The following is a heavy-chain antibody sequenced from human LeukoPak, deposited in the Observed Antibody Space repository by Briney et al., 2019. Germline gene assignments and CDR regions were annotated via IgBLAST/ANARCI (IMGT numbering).Heavy chain of an antibody. V-gene: IGHV7-4-1*02. CDR1: GYTFTSYG. Sequence: ASVKVSCKASGYTFTSYGISWVRQAPGQGLEWMGWINTNTGNPTYAQGFLGRFVFSLDTSVNTAYLQISSLKAEDTAVYYCARGYDYGDRQMGYWGQGTLVTVSS. CDR2: INTNTGNP. J-gene: IGHJ4*02. D-gene: IGHD4-17*01. CDR3: ARGYDYGDRQMGY.